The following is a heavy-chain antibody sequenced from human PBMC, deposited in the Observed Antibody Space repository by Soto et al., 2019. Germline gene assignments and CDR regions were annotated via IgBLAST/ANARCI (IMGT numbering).Heavy chain of an antibody. CDR3: VTLGGSSGY. CDR1: GGSFSGYY. V-gene: IGHV4-34*01. CDR2: INHSGGT. D-gene: IGHD6-6*01. J-gene: IGHJ4*02. Sequence: SETLSLTCAVYGGSFSGYYWSWIRQPPGKGLEWIGEINHSGGTNYNPSLKSRVTISVDTSKNQFSLKLSSVTAADTAVYYCVTLGGSSGYWGQGTLVTVSS.